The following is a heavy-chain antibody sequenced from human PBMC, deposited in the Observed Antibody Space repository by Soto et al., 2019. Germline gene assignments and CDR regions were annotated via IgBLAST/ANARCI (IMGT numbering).Heavy chain of an antibody. CDR3: ARMRAVGFDP. J-gene: IGHJ5*02. Sequence: SETLSLTCTVSGGSISSSSYYWGWIRQPPGKGLEWIGSIYYSGSTYYNPSLKSRVTISVDTSKNQFSLKLSSVTAADTAVYYCARMRAVGFDPWGQGTLVNGSS. CDR2: IYYSGST. D-gene: IGHD6-19*01. CDR1: GGSISSSSYY. V-gene: IGHV4-39*01.